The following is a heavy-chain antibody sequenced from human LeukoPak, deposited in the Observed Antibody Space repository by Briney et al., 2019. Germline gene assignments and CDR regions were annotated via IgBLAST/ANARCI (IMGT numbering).Heavy chain of an antibody. D-gene: IGHD5-12*01. CDR3: ARVSQRWLHSDAFDI. J-gene: IGHJ3*02. CDR2: ISYDGSNK. CDR1: GFTFSSYA. V-gene: IGHV3-30-3*01. Sequence: GRSLRLSCAASGFTFSSYAMHWVRQAPGKGLEWVAVISYDGSNKYYADSVKGRFTISRDNSKNTLYLQMNSLRAEGTAVYYCARVSQRWLHSDAFDIWGQGTMVTVSS.